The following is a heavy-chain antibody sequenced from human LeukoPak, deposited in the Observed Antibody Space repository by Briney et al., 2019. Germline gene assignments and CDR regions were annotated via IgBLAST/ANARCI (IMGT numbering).Heavy chain of an antibody. Sequence: GGSLRLSCAASGFTFTRYWMHWVRHVPGKGLVWVSRINIDGTTTNYADSVKGRFTISRYNSKNTLYLQMNSLRAEDTAVYYCAKVKGEVIGAFDIWGQGTMVTVSS. V-gene: IGHV3-74*01. CDR2: INIDGTTT. J-gene: IGHJ3*02. CDR1: GFTFTRYW. CDR3: AKVKGEVIGAFDI. D-gene: IGHD3-16*01.